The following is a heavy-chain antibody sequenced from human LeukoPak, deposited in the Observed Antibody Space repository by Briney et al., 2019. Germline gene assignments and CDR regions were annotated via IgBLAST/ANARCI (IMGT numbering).Heavy chain of an antibody. J-gene: IGHJ4*02. D-gene: IGHD5-24*01. CDR3: ARHRDGYNPDY. CDR1: GYSFTNFW. V-gene: IGHV5-51*01. Sequence: GESLKISCKGSGYSFTNFWIGWVRQMPGKGLEWMGVISPGDSGIRYSPSFQGQVTISVDKSISTAYLQWSSLKASDSAMYYCARHRDGYNPDYWGQGTLVTVSS. CDR2: ISPGDSGI.